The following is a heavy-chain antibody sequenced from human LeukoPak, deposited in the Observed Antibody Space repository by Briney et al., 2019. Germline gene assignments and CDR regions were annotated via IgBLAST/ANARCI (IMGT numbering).Heavy chain of an antibody. CDR3: ARGGLLWFGELLFAFDI. V-gene: IGHV3-21*01. J-gene: IGHJ3*02. CDR2: ISSSSSYI. D-gene: IGHD3-10*01. Sequence: GGSLRLSCAASGFTFSSYAMSWVRQAPGKGLEWVSSISSSSSYIYYADSVKGRFTISRDNAKNSLYLQMNSLRAEDTAVYYCARGGLLWFGELLFAFDIWGQGTMVTVSS. CDR1: GFTFSSYA.